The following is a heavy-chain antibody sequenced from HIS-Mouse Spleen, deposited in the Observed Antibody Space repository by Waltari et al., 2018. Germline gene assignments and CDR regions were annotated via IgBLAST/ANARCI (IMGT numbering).Heavy chain of an antibody. CDR1: GFSLCTSGMC. CDR2: IDWDDDK. CDR3: ARIAEGYSSGWYAFDY. D-gene: IGHD6-19*01. V-gene: IGHV2-70*15. J-gene: IGHJ4*02. Sequence: QVTLRESGPALVKPTQTLTLTCTFSGFSLCTSGMCVSWIPQPPGKALEWLARIDWDDDKYYSTSLKTRLTISKDTSKNQVVLTMTNMDPVDTATYYCARIAEGYSSGWYAFDYWGQGTLVTVSS.